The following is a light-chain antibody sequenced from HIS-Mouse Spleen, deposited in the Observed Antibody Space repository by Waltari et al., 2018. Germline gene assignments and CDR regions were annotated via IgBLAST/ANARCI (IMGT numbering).Light chain of an antibody. CDR2: EGS. Sequence: QSALTQPASVSGSPGQSITISCPGTSRDVGSYNLVPWYQQPPGKAPKLMIYEGSKRPSGVSNRFSGSKSGNTASLTISGLQAEDEADYYCCSYAGSSTFGVFGGGTKLTVL. J-gene: IGLJ3*02. CDR1: SRDVGSYNL. V-gene: IGLV2-23*03. CDR3: CSYAGSSTFGV.